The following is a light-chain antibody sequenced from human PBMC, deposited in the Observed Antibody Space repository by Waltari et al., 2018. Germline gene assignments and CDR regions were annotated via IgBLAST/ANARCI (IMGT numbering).Light chain of an antibody. J-gene: IGKJ4*01. Sequence: EIQMTQSPSTLSASVGDRVTITCRTDNCFSSWLAWYQQNPGEDPKLLIYQASTSASEVPSRLSGSGSGTEFALTIRRLQPDDVGTYFCQQYNGYPLTFGGGTKLEIK. CDR2: QAS. CDR1: NCFSSW. CDR3: QQYNGYPLT. V-gene: IGKV1-5*03.